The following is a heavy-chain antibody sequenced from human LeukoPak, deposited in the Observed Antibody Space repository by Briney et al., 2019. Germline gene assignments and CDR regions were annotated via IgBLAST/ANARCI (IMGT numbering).Heavy chain of an antibody. CDR3: ARAPIVVELNAFDI. J-gene: IGHJ3*02. D-gene: IGHD2-21*01. CDR1: GVSFSSSNW. V-gene: IGHV4-4*02. CDR2: IYHSGST. Sequence: SGTLSLTCAVSGVSFSSSNWWSFVRPPPGKRLEWIGEIYHSGSTNYNPSLKSRVTISVDKSKNQFSLKLSSVTAADTAVYYCARAPIVVELNAFDIWGQGTMVTVSS.